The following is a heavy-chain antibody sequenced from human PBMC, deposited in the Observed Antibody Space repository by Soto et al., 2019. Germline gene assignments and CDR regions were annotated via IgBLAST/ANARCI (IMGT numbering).Heavy chain of an antibody. D-gene: IGHD6-19*01. Sequence: XGILEVTITVSGGCVSSGGYYGSWIRQPPGKGPEWIGYIYYSGSTNYNPSLKSRVTISVDTSKNQFSLKLSSVTAADTAVYYCARQSRWYNWFDPWGQGTLVTVSS. J-gene: IGHJ5*02. CDR1: GGCVSSGGYY. V-gene: IGHV4-61*08. CDR2: IYYSGST. CDR3: ARQSRWYNWFDP.